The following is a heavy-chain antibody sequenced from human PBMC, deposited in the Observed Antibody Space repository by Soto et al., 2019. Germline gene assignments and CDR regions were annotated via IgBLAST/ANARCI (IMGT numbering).Heavy chain of an antibody. CDR1: GFTFRGYW. CDR3: ARDRDIVGTSPLGY. Sequence: EVQLVESGGGLVQPGGSLRLSCAASGFTFRGYWMNWVRQAPGKGLVWLSHITTDGGSTNYADSVKGRFTISRDNAKDTLYLHMTSLRVDDTAVYYCARDRDIVGTSPLGYWGQGTLVTVSS. D-gene: IGHD1-26*01. J-gene: IGHJ4*02. CDR2: ITTDGGST. V-gene: IGHV3-74*01.